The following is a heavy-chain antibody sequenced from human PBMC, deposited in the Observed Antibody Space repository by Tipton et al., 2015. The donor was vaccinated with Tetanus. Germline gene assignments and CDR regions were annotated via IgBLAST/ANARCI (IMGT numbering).Heavy chain of an antibody. D-gene: IGHD6-19*01. Sequence: RSLRLSCAASGFTFSSYGMRWVRQAPGKGLEWVAVIWYDGSNKYYADSVKGRFTISRDNSKNTLYLQMNSLRAEDTAVYYCARGSSGWYLSVNYWGQGTLVTVSS. CDR1: GFTFSSYG. CDR2: IWYDGSNK. CDR3: ARGSSGWYLSVNY. J-gene: IGHJ4*02. V-gene: IGHV3-33*01.